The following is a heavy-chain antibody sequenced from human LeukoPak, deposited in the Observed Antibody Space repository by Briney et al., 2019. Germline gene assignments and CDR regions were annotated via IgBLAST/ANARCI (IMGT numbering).Heavy chain of an antibody. CDR1: GGSISSYY. CDR2: INHSGST. Sequence: PSETLSLTCTVSGGSISSYYWSWIRQPPGKGLEWIGEINHSGSTNYNPSLKSRVTISVDTSKNQFSLKLSSVTAADTAVYYCARGYSTRGEISPRGGYFDLGGGAPLVIVS. CDR3: ARGYSTRGEISPRGGYFDL. J-gene: IGHJ2*01. D-gene: IGHD2-21*01. V-gene: IGHV4-34*01.